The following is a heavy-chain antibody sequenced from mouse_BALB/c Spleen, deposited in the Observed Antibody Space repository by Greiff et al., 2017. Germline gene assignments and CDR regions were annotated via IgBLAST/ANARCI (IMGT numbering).Heavy chain of an antibody. CDR1: GFTFSSYA. CDR3: ARRDYDAWFAY. Sequence: EVQLVESGGGLVKPGGSLKLSCAASGFTFSSYAMSWVRQTPEKRLEWVASISSGGSTYYPDSVKGRFTISRDNARNILYLQMSSLRSEDTAMYYCARRDYDAWFAYWGQGTLVTVSA. D-gene: IGHD2-4*01. J-gene: IGHJ3*01. V-gene: IGHV5-6-5*01. CDR2: ISSGGST.